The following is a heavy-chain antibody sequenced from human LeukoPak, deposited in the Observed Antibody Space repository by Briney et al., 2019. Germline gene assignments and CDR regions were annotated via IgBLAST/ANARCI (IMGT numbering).Heavy chain of an antibody. CDR1: GYTFTSYG. D-gene: IGHD5-24*01. V-gene: IGHV1-18*01. J-gene: IGHJ3*02. CDR2: ISAYNGNT. Sequence: ASVKVSCKASGYTFTSYGISWVRQAPGQGLEWMGWISAYNGNTNHAQMLQGRVTMTTDTSTSTAYMELRSLRSDDTAVYYCARGLQETLGWLKAFSAFDIWGQGAMVTVSS. CDR3: ARGLQETLGWLKAFSAFDI.